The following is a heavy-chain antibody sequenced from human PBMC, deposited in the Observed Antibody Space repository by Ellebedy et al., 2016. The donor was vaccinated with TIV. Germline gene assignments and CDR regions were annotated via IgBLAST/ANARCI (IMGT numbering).Heavy chain of an antibody. Sequence: ASVKVSCKASGYNFAYFGFSWVRQAPGQGLEWMGWISAYNGNTNYPHKVLGRVILTTDISTSTAYMELRSLRSDDTAVYYCARDGHYFDNSGSLDYWGQGTLVTVSS. CDR2: ISAYNGNT. V-gene: IGHV1-18*01. D-gene: IGHD3-22*01. CDR3: ARDGHYFDNSGSLDY. J-gene: IGHJ4*02. CDR1: GYNFAYFG.